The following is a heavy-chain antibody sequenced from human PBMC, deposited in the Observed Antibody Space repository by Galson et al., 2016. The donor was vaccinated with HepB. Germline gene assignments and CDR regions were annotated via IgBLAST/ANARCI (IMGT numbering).Heavy chain of an antibody. CDR2: IGAGGGST. CDR3: AKPVVGAVFHAFDF. V-gene: IGHV3-23*01. J-gene: IGHJ3*01. CDR1: GFTFTSYA. D-gene: IGHD1-26*01. Sequence: SLRLSCAASGFTFTSYAMSWVRQAPGKGLEWVSTIGAGGGSTYYADSVKGRFTISRDNSKNTLYLQMSSLRAEDTAVYYCAKPVVGAVFHAFDFWGQGTMVTVSS.